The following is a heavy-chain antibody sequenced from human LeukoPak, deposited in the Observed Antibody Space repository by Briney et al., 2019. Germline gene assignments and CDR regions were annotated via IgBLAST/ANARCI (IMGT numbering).Heavy chain of an antibody. D-gene: IGHD5-12*01. J-gene: IGHJ4*02. V-gene: IGHV1-69*06. CDR1: GGTFSSYA. Sequence: SVKVSCKASGGTFSSYAISWVRQAPGQGLEWMGGIIPIFGTANYAQKFQGRVTITADKSTSTAYMELSSLRSEDTAVYYCAREGVAAISGALDYWGQGTLVTVSS. CDR3: AREGVAAISGALDY. CDR2: IIPIFGTA.